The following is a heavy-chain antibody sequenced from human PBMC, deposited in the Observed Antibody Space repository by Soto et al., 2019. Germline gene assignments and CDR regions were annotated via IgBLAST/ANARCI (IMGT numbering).Heavy chain of an antibody. J-gene: IGHJ6*02. Sequence: SETLSLTCTVSGGSISSYYWSWIRQPPGKGLEWIGYIYYSGSTNYNPSLKSRVTISVDTSKNQFSLKLSSVTAADTAVYYCARENLGYDILTGSPSGMDVWGQGTTVTV. CDR1: GGSISSYY. CDR2: IYYSGST. V-gene: IGHV4-59*01. D-gene: IGHD3-9*01. CDR3: ARENLGYDILTGSPSGMDV.